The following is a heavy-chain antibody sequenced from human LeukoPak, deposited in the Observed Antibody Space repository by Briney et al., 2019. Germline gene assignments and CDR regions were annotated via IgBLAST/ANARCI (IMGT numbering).Heavy chain of an antibody. Sequence: SVKVSCKASGGTFSSYAISWVRQAPGQGLEWMGRIIPILGIANYAQKFQGRVTITADKSTSTAYMELSSLRSEDTAVYYCARAENPYSSKDWFDPWGQGTLVTVSS. D-gene: IGHD6-19*01. CDR1: GGTFSSYA. J-gene: IGHJ5*02. CDR2: IIPILGIA. V-gene: IGHV1-69*04. CDR3: ARAENPYSSKDWFDP.